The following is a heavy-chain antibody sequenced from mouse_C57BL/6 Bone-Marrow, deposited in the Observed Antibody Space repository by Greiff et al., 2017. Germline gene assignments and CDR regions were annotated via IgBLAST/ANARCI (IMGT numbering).Heavy chain of an antibody. CDR1: GYTFTSYW. Sequence: QVQLQQPGAELVMPGASVKLSCKASGYTFTSYWMHWVKQRPGQGLEWIGEIDPSDSYTNYNQKFKGKSTLTVDKSSSTAYMQLSSLTSEDSAVYYGARWGTTVVAYYFDYWGQGTTLTVSS. D-gene: IGHD1-1*01. CDR2: IDPSDSYT. V-gene: IGHV1-69*01. J-gene: IGHJ2*01. CDR3: ARWGTTVVAYYFDY.